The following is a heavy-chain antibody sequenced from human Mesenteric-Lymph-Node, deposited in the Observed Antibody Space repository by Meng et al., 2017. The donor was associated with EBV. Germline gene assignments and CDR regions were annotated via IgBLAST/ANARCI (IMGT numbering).Heavy chain of an antibody. Sequence: QLVAAGGAVVQPGGSLRLSCVGSGYTFSQYWMHWVRQAPWMGLEWVSRLNEDGATTTYADSVRGRFTISRDNAKNTLYLQMNSLRAEDTAVYYCSRDLVGSDDSWGQGTLVTVSS. CDR2: LNEDGATT. D-gene: IGHD2-8*02. CDR1: GYTFSQYW. V-gene: IGHV3-74*01. CDR3: SRDLVGSDDS. J-gene: IGHJ5*01.